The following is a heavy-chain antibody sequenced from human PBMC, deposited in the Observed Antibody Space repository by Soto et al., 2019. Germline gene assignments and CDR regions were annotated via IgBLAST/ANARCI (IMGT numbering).Heavy chain of an antibody. V-gene: IGHV3-30-3*01. J-gene: IGHJ4*02. D-gene: IGHD4-17*01. Sequence: PGGSLRLSCAASGFTFSSYAMHWVRQAPGKGLEWVAVISYDGSNKYYADSVKGRFTISRDNSKNTLYLQMNSLRAEDTAVYYCARGHNYGDYGDYFDYWGQGTLVTVSS. CDR3: ARGHNYGDYGDYFDY. CDR2: ISYDGSNK. CDR1: GFTFSSYA.